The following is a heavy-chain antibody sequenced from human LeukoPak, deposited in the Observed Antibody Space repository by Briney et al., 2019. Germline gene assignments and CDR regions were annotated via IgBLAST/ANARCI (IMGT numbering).Heavy chain of an antibody. CDR2: INWNGGST. CDR3: ARGGLIQRHAFDI. J-gene: IGHJ3*02. D-gene: IGHD1-1*01. Sequence: GGSLRLSCAASGFTFSSYEMNWVRQVPGKGLEWVSGINWNGGSTGNADSVKGRFTISRDNAKNSLYLQMNSLRGEDTALYYCARGGLIQRHAFDIWGQGTMVTVSS. CDR1: GFTFSSYE. V-gene: IGHV3-20*04.